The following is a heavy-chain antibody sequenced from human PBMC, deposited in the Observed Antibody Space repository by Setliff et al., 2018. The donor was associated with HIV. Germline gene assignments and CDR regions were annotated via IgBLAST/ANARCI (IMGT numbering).Heavy chain of an antibody. V-gene: IGHV1-69*13. CDR1: GGTFSSYA. CDR3: ARDGLQTNGPYYYYMDV. Sequence: SVKVSCKASGGTFSSYAISWVRQAPGQGLEWMGGIIPIFGTANYAQKFQGRVTITADESTSTAYMELSSLRSEDTAVYYCARDGLQTNGPYYYYMDVWGKGTTVTVS. CDR2: IIPIFGTA. J-gene: IGHJ6*03. D-gene: IGHD5-12*01.